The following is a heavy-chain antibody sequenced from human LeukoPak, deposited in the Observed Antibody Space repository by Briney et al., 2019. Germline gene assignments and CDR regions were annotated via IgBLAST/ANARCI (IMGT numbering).Heavy chain of an antibody. CDR3: AREGIRRDGYRRVDY. Sequence: SETLSLTCAVYGGSFSGYSWSWIRQPPGKGLEWTGEVNHSGSTNYSPSLKSRVTISVDTSKNQFSLKLRSVTAADTAVYYCAREGIRRDGYRRVDYWGQGTLVTVSS. CDR2: VNHSGST. D-gene: IGHD5-24*01. CDR1: GGSFSGYS. J-gene: IGHJ4*02. V-gene: IGHV4-34*01.